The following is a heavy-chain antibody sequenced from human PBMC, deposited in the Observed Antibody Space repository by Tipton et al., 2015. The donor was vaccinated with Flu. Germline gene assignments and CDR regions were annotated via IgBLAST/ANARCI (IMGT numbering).Heavy chain of an antibody. V-gene: IGHV4-59*08. CDR3: ARLKLFALVNHSYYYGLDV. CDR1: GFTFNTYQ. J-gene: IGHJ6*02. D-gene: IGHD3/OR15-3a*01. CDR2: SGST. Sequence: LRLSCIGSGFTFNTYQMNWVRQAPGKGLEWIGYSGSTNYNPSLKNRVTISLDTSKNQFSLQLKSVTASDTAVYYCARLKLFALVNHSYYYGLDVWGQGTTVTVS.